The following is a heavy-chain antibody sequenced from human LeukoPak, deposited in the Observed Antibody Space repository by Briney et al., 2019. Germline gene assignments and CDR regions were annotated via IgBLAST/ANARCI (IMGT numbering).Heavy chain of an antibody. J-gene: IGHJ4*02. CDR2: INHSGGT. V-gene: IGHV4-34*01. Sequence: SETLSLTCAVYGASFSTYYWSWIRQPPGKRLEWIGEINHSGGTNYNPSLKSRVTISVDTSKNQFSLKLSSVTAADTAVYYCARSQNYYGSGDYWSQGTLVTVSS. D-gene: IGHD3-10*01. CDR1: GASFSTYY. CDR3: ARSQNYYGSGDY.